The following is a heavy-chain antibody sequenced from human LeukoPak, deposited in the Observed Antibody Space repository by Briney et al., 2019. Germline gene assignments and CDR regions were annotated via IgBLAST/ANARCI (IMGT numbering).Heavy chain of an antibody. J-gene: IGHJ4*02. CDR3: AKYHYGSGTSLGY. Sequence: PGGSLRLSCAASGFTFIDSWMTWVRQAPGKGLQWVANIKYDGSEIYYVDSVKGRFTISRDNAKKSLSLQMNSLRAEETAVSYCAKYHYGSGTSLGYWGQGTLVTVSS. CDR2: IKYDGSEI. CDR1: GFTFIDSW. V-gene: IGHV3-7*01. D-gene: IGHD3-10*01.